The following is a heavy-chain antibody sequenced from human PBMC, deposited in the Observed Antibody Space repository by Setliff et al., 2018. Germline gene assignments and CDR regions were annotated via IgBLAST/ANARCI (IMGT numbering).Heavy chain of an antibody. J-gene: IGHJ3*02. Sequence: LSLSCEGSGFSFNNYAISWVRQLPGKRPEWVSSISGSGGRTYYADSVKGRFTVSRDNSKNTISLQMNRLQADDTALYSCAKDRYFDASGNFYVNGAFDIWGQGTVVTVSS. CDR1: GFSFNNYA. CDR3: AKDRYFDASGNFYVNGAFDI. CDR2: ISGSGGRT. V-gene: IGHV3-23*01. D-gene: IGHD2-21*02.